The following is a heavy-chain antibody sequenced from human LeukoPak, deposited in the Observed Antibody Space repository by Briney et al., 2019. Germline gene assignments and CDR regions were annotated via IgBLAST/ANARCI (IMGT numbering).Heavy chain of an antibody. Sequence: ASVKVSCKASGYTFTSYGISWVRQAPGQGLEWMGWISAYNGNTNYAQKLQGRVTMTTDTSTSTAYMELRSLRSDGTAVYYCARPYYDSSAPPYDHWGQGTLVTVSS. CDR1: GYTFTSYG. V-gene: IGHV1-18*01. J-gene: IGHJ4*02. CDR2: ISAYNGNT. CDR3: ARPYYDSSAPPYDH. D-gene: IGHD3-22*01.